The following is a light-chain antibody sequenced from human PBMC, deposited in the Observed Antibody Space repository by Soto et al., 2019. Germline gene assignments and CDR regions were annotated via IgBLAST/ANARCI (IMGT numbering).Light chain of an antibody. CDR3: QEYDDYLFT. CDR1: QSISTW. Sequence: DIQMTQSPSTLSASVGDRVTITCRASQSISTWLAWYQQQPGKAPKLLIYKASYLESGVPSRFSGSGYGTEFTRTISGLQPDDFVTYYCQEYDDYLFTFGQGTKLEIK. CDR2: KAS. J-gene: IGKJ2*01. V-gene: IGKV1-5*03.